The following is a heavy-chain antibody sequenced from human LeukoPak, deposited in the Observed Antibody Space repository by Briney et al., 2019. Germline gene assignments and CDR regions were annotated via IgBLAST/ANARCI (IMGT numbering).Heavy chain of an antibody. CDR1: GGSISSYY. CDR2: IYTSGST. D-gene: IGHD1-26*01. CDR3: ARNRSYYEGACDM. J-gene: IGHJ3*02. Sequence: PSETLSLTCTVSGGSISSYYSRWIRQPAGKGLEWIGRIYTSGSTNYNPSLRSRVPMSVDARKNQFSQKLSPVPAAAPAPSYCARNRSYYEGACDMWGQGTMVTLFS. V-gene: IGHV4-4*07.